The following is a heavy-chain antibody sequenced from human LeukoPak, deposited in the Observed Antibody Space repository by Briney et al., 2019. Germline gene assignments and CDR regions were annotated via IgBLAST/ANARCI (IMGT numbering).Heavy chain of an antibody. CDR2: IYYSGST. Sequence: PSETLSLTCTVSGGSISSYYWSWIRQPPGKGLEWIGYIYYSGSTNYNPSLKSRVTISVDTSKNQFSLNLRSVTAADTAVYYCANKVYCSTTSCYHAGYWGQGTLVTVSS. CDR1: GGSISSYY. CDR3: ANKVYCSTTSCYHAGY. D-gene: IGHD2-2*01. J-gene: IGHJ4*02. V-gene: IGHV4-59*12.